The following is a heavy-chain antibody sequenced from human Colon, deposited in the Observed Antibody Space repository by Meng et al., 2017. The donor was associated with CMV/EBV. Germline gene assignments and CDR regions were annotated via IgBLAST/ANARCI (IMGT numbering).Heavy chain of an antibody. CDR3: AKGGSYNYYYYGMDV. D-gene: IGHD1-26*01. V-gene: IGHV3-23*01. J-gene: IGHJ6*02. Sequence: GVLKISCAASGFTFSSYAMSWVRQAPGKGLEWVSAISGSGGSTYYADSVKGRFTISRDNSKNTLYLQMNSLRAEDTAVYYCAKGGSYNYYYYGMDVWGQGTTVTV. CDR1: GFTFSSYA. CDR2: ISGSGGST.